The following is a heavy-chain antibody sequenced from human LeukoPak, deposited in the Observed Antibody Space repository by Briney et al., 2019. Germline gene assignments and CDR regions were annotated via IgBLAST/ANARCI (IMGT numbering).Heavy chain of an antibody. CDR3: ACRAGCLSAA. J-gene: IGHJ5*02. CDR2: IYYSGST. Sequence: SETLSLTRTVSGGPISSYYWSWLRQPPGKGLEWIGYIYYSGSTNYNPSLKSRVTISVDTSKNQFSLELRSVTAADTAVYCCACRAGCLSAAWGQGTLVTVSS. V-gene: IGHV4-59*01. D-gene: IGHD5/OR15-5a*01. CDR1: GGPISSYY.